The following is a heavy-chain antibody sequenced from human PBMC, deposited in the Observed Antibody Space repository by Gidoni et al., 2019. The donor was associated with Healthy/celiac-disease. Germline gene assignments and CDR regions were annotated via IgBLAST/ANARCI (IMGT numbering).Heavy chain of an antibody. CDR3: AADPPGRGLQLSP. CDR2: SIGSGVSP. Sequence: EVQLLESGGGLVQTGGALRPPWAASEFPFSSYAINWVRKSPGKGRVWVSASIGSGVSPYSAASVKGRFTISRDNSTNTLYLQMNSLRAEDTAVYYCAADPPGRGLQLSPWGQGTLVTVSS. V-gene: IGHV3-23*01. J-gene: IGHJ5*02. CDR1: EFPFSSYA. D-gene: IGHD5-18*01.